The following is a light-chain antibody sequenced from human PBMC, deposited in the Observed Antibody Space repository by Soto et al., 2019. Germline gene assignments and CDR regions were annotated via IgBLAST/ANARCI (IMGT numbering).Light chain of an antibody. CDR2: EVT. V-gene: IGLV2-14*01. J-gene: IGLJ1*01. Sequence: QSVLTHPASVAGPPGQSSTISCSGTSSYVGAYNFVSWYQVHPGRAPKLIISEVTVRPSGVSHRFSGSKSGNSASLTISGLQAEDEADYYCTSYTTTNTPYVFGSGTKVTVL. CDR1: SSYVGAYNF. CDR3: TSYTTTNTPYV.